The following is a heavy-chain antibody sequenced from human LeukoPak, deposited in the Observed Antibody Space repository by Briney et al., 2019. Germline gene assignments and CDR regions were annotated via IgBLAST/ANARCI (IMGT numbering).Heavy chain of an antibody. CDR3: ARVLSPRHYGDYRFDY. J-gene: IGHJ4*02. Sequence: PGGSLRLSCAASGFTFSSYSMNWVRQAPGKGLEWVSSISSSSSYIYYADSVKGRFTISRDNAKNSLYLQMNSLRAEDTAVYYCARVLSPRHYGDYRFDYWGQGTLVTVSS. D-gene: IGHD4-17*01. V-gene: IGHV3-21*01. CDR2: ISSSSSYI. CDR1: GFTFSSYS.